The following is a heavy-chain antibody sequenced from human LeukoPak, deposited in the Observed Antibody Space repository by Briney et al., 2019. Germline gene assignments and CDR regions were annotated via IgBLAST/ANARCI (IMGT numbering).Heavy chain of an antibody. Sequence: SETLSLTCLVNRGICRRYDWHGLRQSPGKGLEWIGEINHSGSTNYNPSLKSRVTISVDTSKNQFSLRLSSVTAADTAVYYCAGSPIVYTENDYSGQGTLVTVSS. CDR1: RGICRRYD. CDR3: AGSPIVYTENDY. J-gene: IGHJ4*02. V-gene: IGHV4-34*08. D-gene: IGHD3-16*02. CDR2: INHSGST.